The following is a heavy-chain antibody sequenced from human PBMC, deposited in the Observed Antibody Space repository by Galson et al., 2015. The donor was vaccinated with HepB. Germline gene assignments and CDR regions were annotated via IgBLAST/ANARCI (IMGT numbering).Heavy chain of an antibody. Sequence: SLRLSCAASGFTFSSYSMNWVRQAPGKGLEWVSSISSSSSYIYYADSVKGRFTISRDNAKNSLYLQMNSLRAEDTAVYYCASDYGGSSGGAFDIWGQGTMVTVSS. V-gene: IGHV3-21*01. CDR3: ASDYGGSSGGAFDI. J-gene: IGHJ3*02. CDR1: GFTFSSYS. D-gene: IGHD4-23*01. CDR2: ISSSSSYI.